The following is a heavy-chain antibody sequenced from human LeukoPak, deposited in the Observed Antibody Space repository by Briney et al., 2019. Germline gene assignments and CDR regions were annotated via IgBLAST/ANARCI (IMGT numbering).Heavy chain of an antibody. CDR2: ISGSGGST. J-gene: IGHJ4*02. V-gene: IGHV3-23*01. CDR1: GFTFSSYA. CDR3: ARGVEQDFDY. D-gene: IGHD1/OR15-1a*01. Sequence: PGGSLRLSCAASGFTFSSYAMSWVRQAPGKGLEWVSAISGSGGSTYYADSVKGRFTISRDNSKNTVYPQMNNLRAEDTAVYYCARGVEQDFDYWGQGTLVTVSS.